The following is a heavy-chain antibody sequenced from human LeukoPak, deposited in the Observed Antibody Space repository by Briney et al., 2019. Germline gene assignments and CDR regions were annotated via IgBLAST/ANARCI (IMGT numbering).Heavy chain of an antibody. CDR2: IYYTGTT. CDR3: ARQRLRYDSNGYSTSYEVADI. Sequence: SETLSLTCTVSGGSISSYYWSWIRQPPGKGLEWIGYIYYTGTTDYNPSLKSRVTMSVDTSMNQFSLKLSSVTAADTAVYYCARQRLRYDSNGYSTSYEVADIWGQGTVVTVSS. J-gene: IGHJ3*02. V-gene: IGHV4-59*08. CDR1: GGSISSYY. D-gene: IGHD3-22*01.